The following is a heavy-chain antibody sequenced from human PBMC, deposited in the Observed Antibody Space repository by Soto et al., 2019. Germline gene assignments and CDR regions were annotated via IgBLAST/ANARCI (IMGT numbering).Heavy chain of an antibody. J-gene: IGHJ6*02. V-gene: IGHV1-69*06. Sequence: VRLVQSGAEVKKPGSSVRVSCRAPGDIFTRYSFSWVRQAPGQGLKWMGGVIPVFGTSNYGRKFQGRVTITADKSANTAFLDMSGLRYDDTAVYYCAGAPAGDYYYYYKFDIWGQGTAVTVSS. CDR2: VIPVFGTS. CDR1: GDIFTRYS. CDR3: AGAPAGDYYYYYKFDI. D-gene: IGHD2-21*02.